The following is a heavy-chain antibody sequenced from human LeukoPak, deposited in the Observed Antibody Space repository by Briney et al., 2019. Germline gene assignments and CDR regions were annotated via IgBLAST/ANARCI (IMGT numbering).Heavy chain of an antibody. Sequence: GRSLGLSCAASGFTFSSYAMHWVRQAPGKGLEWVAVISYDGSNKYYADSVKGRFTISRDNSKNTLYLQMNSLRAEDTAVYYCAKRTGTTRLTLWWYYYGMDVWGQGTTVTVSS. CDR2: ISYDGSNK. D-gene: IGHD1-1*01. J-gene: IGHJ6*02. CDR3: AKRTGTTRLTLWWYYYGMDV. V-gene: IGHV3-30-3*02. CDR1: GFTFSSYA.